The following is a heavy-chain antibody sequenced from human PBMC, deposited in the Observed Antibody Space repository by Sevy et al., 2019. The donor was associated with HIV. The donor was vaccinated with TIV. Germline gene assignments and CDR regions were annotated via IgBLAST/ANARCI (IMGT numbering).Heavy chain of an antibody. D-gene: IGHD2-15*01. CDR1: GFTFSSYN. J-gene: IGHJ3*02. Sequence: GGSLRLSCAASGFTFSSYNMNWVRQAPGKGLEWVSYISSSSSTIYYADSVKGRFTISRDNAKNSLYLQMNSLRAEDTAVYYCARVGIVVGGAFDIWGQGTMVTVSS. CDR3: ARVGIVVGGAFDI. CDR2: ISSSSSTI. V-gene: IGHV3-48*01.